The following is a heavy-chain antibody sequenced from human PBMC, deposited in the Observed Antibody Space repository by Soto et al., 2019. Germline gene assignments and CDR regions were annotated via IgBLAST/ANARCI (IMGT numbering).Heavy chain of an antibody. D-gene: IGHD3-10*01. V-gene: IGHV1-69*13. Sequence: GASVKVSCKASGGTFSSYAISWVRQAPGQGLEWMGGIIPIFGTANYAQKFQGRVTITADESTSTAYMELSSLRSEDTAVYYCASAIGELALYYGMDVWGQGTTVTVSS. CDR1: GGTFSSYA. J-gene: IGHJ6*02. CDR2: IIPIFGTA. CDR3: ASAIGELALYYGMDV.